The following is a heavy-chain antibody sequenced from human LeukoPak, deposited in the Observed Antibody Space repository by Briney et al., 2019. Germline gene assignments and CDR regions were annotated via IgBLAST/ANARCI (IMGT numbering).Heavy chain of an antibody. CDR1: GGSISSGDYY. D-gene: IGHD1-26*01. CDR2: IYYSGST. V-gene: IGHV4-30-4*08. Sequence: SETLSLTCTVSGGSISSGDYYWSWIRQPPGKGLEWIGYIYYSGSTYYNPSLKSRVTISVDTSKNQFSLKLSSVTAADTAVYYCARGDSFVGATRVGYYYYYMHVWGKGTTVTVSS. CDR3: ARGDSFVGATRVGYYYYYMHV. J-gene: IGHJ6*03.